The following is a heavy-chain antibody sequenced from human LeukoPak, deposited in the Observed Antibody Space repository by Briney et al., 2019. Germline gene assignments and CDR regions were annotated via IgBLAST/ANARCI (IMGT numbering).Heavy chain of an antibody. V-gene: IGHV4-59*12. CDR1: GGSISSYY. D-gene: IGHD3-22*01. CDR2: TYYSGST. J-gene: IGHJ4*02. Sequence: SETLSLTCTVSGGSISSYYWSWIRHPPGKGLEWIGYTYYSGSTNYNPSLKRRVTISVDASKNQFSLKLSSVSAADTAVYDCAREYSSGYFDYWGQGTLVTVSS. CDR3: AREYSSGYFDY.